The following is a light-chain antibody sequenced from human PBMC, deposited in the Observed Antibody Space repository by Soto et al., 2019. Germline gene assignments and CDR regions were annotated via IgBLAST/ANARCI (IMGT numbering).Light chain of an antibody. CDR1: QSVSRS. CDR2: GAS. J-gene: IGKJ3*01. Sequence: EIVMTQSPATLSVSPGERVTLSCRASQSVSRSLAWYQQKPGQAPRLLIYGASTRATGIPARFSGSGSGTDFTLTISSLQSEDFAVYYCPQYNTWPPFTFGPGTKVDIK. V-gene: IGKV3-15*01. CDR3: PQYNTWPPFT.